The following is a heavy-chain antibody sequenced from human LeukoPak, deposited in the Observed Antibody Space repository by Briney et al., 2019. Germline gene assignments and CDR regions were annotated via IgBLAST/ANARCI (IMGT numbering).Heavy chain of an antibody. CDR2: INPSGGST. Sequence: ASVKVSRKASGYIFTSYYMHWVRQAPGQGLEWMGIINPSGGSTSYAQKFQGRVTMTRDTSTSTVYMELSSLRSEDTAVYYCARAGDGSGSYRNIIYYFDYWGQGTLVTVSS. J-gene: IGHJ4*02. CDR3: ARAGDGSGSYRNIIYYFDY. CDR1: GYIFTSYY. D-gene: IGHD3-10*01. V-gene: IGHV1-46*01.